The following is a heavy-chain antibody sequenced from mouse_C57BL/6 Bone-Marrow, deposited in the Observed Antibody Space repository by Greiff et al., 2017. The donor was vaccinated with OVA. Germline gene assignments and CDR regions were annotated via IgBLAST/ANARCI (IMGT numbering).Heavy chain of an antibody. CDR3: AKMGLNWGTGYSDV. J-gene: IGHJ1*03. D-gene: IGHD4-1*02. CDR1: GFSLTSYG. CDR2: IWRGGST. Sequence: QVQLQQSGPGLVQPSQSLSITCTVSGFSLTSYGVHWVRQSPGKGLEWLGVIWRGGSTDYNAAFMSRLSITKDNSKSQVFFKMNSLQADDTAIYYCAKMGLNWGTGYSDVWGTGTTVTVSS. V-gene: IGHV2-5*01.